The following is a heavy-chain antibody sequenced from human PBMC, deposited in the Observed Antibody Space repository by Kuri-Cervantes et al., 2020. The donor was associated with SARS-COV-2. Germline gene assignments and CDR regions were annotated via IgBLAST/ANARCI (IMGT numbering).Heavy chain of an antibody. D-gene: IGHD3-22*01. J-gene: IGHJ4*02. CDR3: AKGGDMIVVVILRY. V-gene: IGHV3-30*18. Sequence: LSLTCAASVFTFSSFGMHWVRQAPGKGLEWVAVISYDGSNKYYADSVMGRFTIARDNSKDTLYLQMNSLRAEDTAVYYCAKGGDMIVVVILRYWGQGTLVTVSS. CDR1: VFTFSSFG. CDR2: ISYDGSNK.